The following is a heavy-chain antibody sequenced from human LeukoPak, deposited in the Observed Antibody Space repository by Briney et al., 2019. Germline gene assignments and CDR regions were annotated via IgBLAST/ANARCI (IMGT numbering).Heavy chain of an antibody. D-gene: IGHD6-13*01. CDR2: INPNSRGT. CDR1: GYTFTGYY. CDR3: ARDPGSSYSSSWYDYCCMDV. Sequence: ASVKPSCKASGYTFTGYYIHGVRQAPGQRLEWGGWINPNSRGTDYAQKSQGRVSMTRDTSISTTNMELSRLRSDDSTIYYCARDPGSSYSSSWYDYCCMDVWGKGTTVTISS. J-gene: IGHJ6*03. V-gene: IGHV1-2*02.